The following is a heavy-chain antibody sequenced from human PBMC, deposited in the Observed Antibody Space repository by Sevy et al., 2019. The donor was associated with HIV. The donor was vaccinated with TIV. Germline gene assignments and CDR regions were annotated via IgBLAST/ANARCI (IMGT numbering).Heavy chain of an antibody. Sequence: GGSLRLSCAASGFTFSSYGMHWVRQAPGKGLEWVAVIWYDGSNKYYADSVKGRFTISRDNSKNTLYLQMNSLRAEETAVYYCARDEGSGWLDYWGQGTLVTVSS. J-gene: IGHJ4*02. CDR3: ARDEGSGWLDY. CDR2: IWYDGSNK. CDR1: GFTFSSYG. D-gene: IGHD6-19*01. V-gene: IGHV3-33*01.